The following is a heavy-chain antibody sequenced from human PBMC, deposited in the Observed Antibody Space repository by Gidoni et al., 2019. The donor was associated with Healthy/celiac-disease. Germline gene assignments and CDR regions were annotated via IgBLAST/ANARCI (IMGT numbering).Heavy chain of an antibody. Sequence: WMGIIYPGDSDTRYSPSFQGQVTISADKSISTAYLQGSSLKALDTAMYSCASGYSSGCSPGYFQHWGQGTLVTVSS. V-gene: IGHV5-51*01. CDR3: ASGYSSGCSPGYFQH. J-gene: IGHJ1*01. D-gene: IGHD6-19*01. CDR2: IYPGDSDT.